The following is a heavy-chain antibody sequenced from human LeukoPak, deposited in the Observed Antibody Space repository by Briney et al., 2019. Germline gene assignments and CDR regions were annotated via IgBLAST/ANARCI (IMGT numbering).Heavy chain of an antibody. Sequence: AGGSLRLSCAASGFTFSSYGMHWVRQAPGKGLEWVAFIRYDGSNKYYADSVKGRFTISRDNSKNTLYLQMNSLRAEDTAVYYCAKEQYYYDSSGYYPLFDYWGQGTLVTVSS. D-gene: IGHD3-22*01. J-gene: IGHJ4*02. CDR1: GFTFSSYG. CDR3: AKEQYYYDSSGYYPLFDY. V-gene: IGHV3-30*02. CDR2: IRYDGSNK.